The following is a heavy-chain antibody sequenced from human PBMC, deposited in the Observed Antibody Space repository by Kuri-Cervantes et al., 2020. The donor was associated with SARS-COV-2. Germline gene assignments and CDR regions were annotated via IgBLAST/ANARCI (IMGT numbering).Heavy chain of an antibody. CDR2: IYYSGST. Sequence: GSLRLSCTVSGGSISSYYWSWIRQPPGKGLEWIGYIYYSGSTNYNPSLKSRVTISVDTSKNQFSLKLSSVTAADTAVYYCARDNVLFSGSGFDLWGQGILVTVSS. D-gene: IGHD1-26*01. CDR3: ARDNVLFSGSGFDL. V-gene: IGHV4-59*12. CDR1: GGSISSYY. J-gene: IGHJ4*02.